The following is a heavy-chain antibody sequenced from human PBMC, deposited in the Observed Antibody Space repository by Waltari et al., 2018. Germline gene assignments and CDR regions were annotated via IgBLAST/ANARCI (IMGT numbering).Heavy chain of an antibody. J-gene: IGHJ3*01. CDR3: ATLGARYSNAFDV. V-gene: IGHV4-59*08. CDR1: GSFYY. Sequence: QVQLQESGPGLVKPSETLSLTCTLSGSFYYLSWIRQPPGKGLECFGYASYSGSTYYSPSLQSRVTILVGSSRNQFSLQLSSVTAADTAVYYCATLGARYSNAFDVWGQGTMVTVSS. D-gene: IGHD2-15*01. CDR2: ASYSGST.